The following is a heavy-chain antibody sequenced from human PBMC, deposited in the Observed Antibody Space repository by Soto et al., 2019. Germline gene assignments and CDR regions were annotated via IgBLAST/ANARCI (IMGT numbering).Heavy chain of an antibody. CDR3: ATYQGTCSRSNCYGAFDI. D-gene: IGHD2-2*01. Sequence: KTPETLSLTCAVYGGSLSGYYCSWIRQPPGKGLEWIGEIKHSGSPTYNPSLKRRVTISVDTSKNQFSLELGSVTAADTAVYYCATYQGTCSRSNCYGAFDIWGQGTMVTVSS. V-gene: IGHV4-34*01. CDR1: GGSLSGYY. CDR2: IKHSGSP. J-gene: IGHJ3*02.